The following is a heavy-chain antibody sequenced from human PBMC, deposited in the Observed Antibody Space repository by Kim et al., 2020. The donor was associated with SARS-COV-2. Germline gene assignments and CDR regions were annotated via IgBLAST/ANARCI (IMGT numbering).Heavy chain of an antibody. CDR3: AKAGGYSGYDWYFDY. CDR2: ISWNSGSI. CDR1: GFTFDDYA. Sequence: GGSLRLSCAASGFTFDDYAMHWVRQAPGKGLEWVSGISWNSGSIGYADSVKGRFTISRDNAKNSLYLQMNSLRAEDTALYYCAKAGGYSGYDWYFDYWGQGTLVTVSS. V-gene: IGHV3-9*01. J-gene: IGHJ4*02. D-gene: IGHD5-12*01.